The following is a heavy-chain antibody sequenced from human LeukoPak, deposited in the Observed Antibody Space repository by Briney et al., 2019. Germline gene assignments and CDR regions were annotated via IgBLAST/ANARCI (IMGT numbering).Heavy chain of an antibody. V-gene: IGHV3-21*01. J-gene: IGHJ4*02. CDR1: GFTFSHYA. Sequence: PGGSLRLSCAASGFTFSHYAINWVRQAPGKGLEWVSYISSTSKFIYFADSVKGRFTISRDNDKNSLTLQLNSLRPEDTAVYYCARRALSGSGTFDYWGQGTLVTVSS. CDR3: ARRALSGSGTFDY. D-gene: IGHD3-10*01. CDR2: ISSTSKFI.